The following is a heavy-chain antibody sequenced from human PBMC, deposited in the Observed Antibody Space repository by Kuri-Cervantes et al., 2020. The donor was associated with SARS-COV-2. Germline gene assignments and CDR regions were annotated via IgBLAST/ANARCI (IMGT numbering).Heavy chain of an antibody. CDR3: ARRSGYCSSTSCYFFDY. J-gene: IGHJ4*02. Sequence: SETLSLTCIVSGGSISSYYWSWIRQPPGKGLEWIGYIYYSGSTNYNPSLKSRVTISVDTSKNQFSLKLSSVTAADTAVYYCARRSGYCSSTSCYFFDYWGQGTLVTVSS. CDR2: IYYSGST. CDR1: GGSISSYY. D-gene: IGHD2-2*01. V-gene: IGHV4-59*08.